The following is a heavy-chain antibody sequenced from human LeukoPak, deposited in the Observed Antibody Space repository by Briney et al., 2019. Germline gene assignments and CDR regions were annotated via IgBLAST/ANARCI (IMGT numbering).Heavy chain of an antibody. V-gene: IGHV4-39*07. Sequence: PSETLSLTCTVSGGSISSSSYYWGWIRQPPGKGLEWLGSIYYSGSTYYNPSLKSRVTISVDTSKTQFSLKLSSVTAADTAVYYCALVQSVYLRAFDIWGQGTMVTVSS. CDR3: ALVQSVYLRAFDI. CDR1: GGSISSSSYY. D-gene: IGHD1-20*01. J-gene: IGHJ3*02. CDR2: IYYSGST.